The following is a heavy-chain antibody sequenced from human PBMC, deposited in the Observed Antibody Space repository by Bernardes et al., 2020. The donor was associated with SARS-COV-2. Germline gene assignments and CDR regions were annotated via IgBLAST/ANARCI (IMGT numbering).Heavy chain of an antibody. Sequence: GGSLIRSCAASGFTFSNYAMNWVRQAPGQGLEWVSGFSGSGISTYYGDSVKGRFTISRDNSKNTLYLQMNSLRVEDTAVYYCARRGTGYSNPMDVWGQGTTVTVSS. V-gene: IGHV3-23*01. CDR2: FSGSGIST. CDR3: ARRGTGYSNPMDV. CDR1: GFTFSNYA. D-gene: IGHD6-13*01. J-gene: IGHJ6*02.